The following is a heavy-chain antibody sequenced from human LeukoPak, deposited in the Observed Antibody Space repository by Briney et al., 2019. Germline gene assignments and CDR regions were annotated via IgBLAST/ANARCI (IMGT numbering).Heavy chain of an antibody. J-gene: IGHJ4*02. CDR2: ISSSSSTI. CDR1: GFTFSSYS. Sequence: GGSLRLSCAASGFTFSSYSMNWVRQAPGKGLEWVSYISSSSSTIYYADSVKGRFTISRDNAKNSLYLQMNSLRAEDPAVYYCARDLYGDYEGYWGQGTLVTVSS. D-gene: IGHD4-17*01. CDR3: ARDLYGDYEGY. V-gene: IGHV3-48*04.